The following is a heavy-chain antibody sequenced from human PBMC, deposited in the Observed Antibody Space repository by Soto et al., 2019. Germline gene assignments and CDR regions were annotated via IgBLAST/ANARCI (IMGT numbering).Heavy chain of an antibody. V-gene: IGHV1-18*01. Sequence: QVQLGQSGAEVKKPGASVKVSCKASGYSFTRYGISWVRQAPGQGLEWMGWISGYNANTNYPENLQGRVTMTTDTSTSTAYMEVRNLMSDDTAVYYCARMGDVPYYYYGLHVWGQGTTVTVSS. J-gene: IGHJ6*02. CDR2: ISGYNANT. D-gene: IGHD3-16*01. CDR3: ARMGDVPYYYYGLHV. CDR1: GYSFTRYG.